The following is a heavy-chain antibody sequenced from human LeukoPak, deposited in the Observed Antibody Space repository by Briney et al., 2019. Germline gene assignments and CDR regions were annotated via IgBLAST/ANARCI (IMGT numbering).Heavy chain of an antibody. Sequence: SVKVSCKASGGTFSSYAISWVRQAPGQGLECMGRIIPILDIATYAQKFRGRVTITADKSTSTAYMELSSLSSEDSAVYYCARDRPTVPQENYDFWSGPYGMDVWGQGTTVTVSS. CDR1: GGTFSSYA. V-gene: IGHV1-69*04. D-gene: IGHD3-3*01. J-gene: IGHJ6*02. CDR2: IIPILDIA. CDR3: ARDRPTVPQENYDFWSGPYGMDV.